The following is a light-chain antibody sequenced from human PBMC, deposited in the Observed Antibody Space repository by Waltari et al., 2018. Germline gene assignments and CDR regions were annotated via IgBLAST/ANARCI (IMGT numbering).Light chain of an antibody. CDR2: DNN. V-gene: IGLV3-19*01. CDR3: HSRDASGGGGT. J-gene: IGLJ2*01. Sequence: TQDPAVSVALGPTARLTCPGSSLRSYYPSWYQERPCQAPILFMYDNNNRPSGVPDRFAGSNSDNTASLTITVAQAEDEGHYYCHSRDASGGGGTFGGGTKLTVL. CDR1: SLRSYY.